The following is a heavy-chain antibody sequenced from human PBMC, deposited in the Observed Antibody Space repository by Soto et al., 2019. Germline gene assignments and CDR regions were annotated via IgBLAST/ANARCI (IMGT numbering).Heavy chain of an antibody. J-gene: IGHJ4*02. CDR3: ARRGVLTGLIEYFDY. D-gene: IGHD3-9*01. V-gene: IGHV5-51*01. CDR2: IYPGDSDT. Sequence: GESLKISCKGSGYSFTSYWIGWVRQMPGKGLEWMGIIYPGDSDTRYSPSFQGQVTISADKSISTAYLQWSSLKASDTAMYYCARRGVLTGLIEYFDYWGQGTLVTVSS. CDR1: GYSFTSYW.